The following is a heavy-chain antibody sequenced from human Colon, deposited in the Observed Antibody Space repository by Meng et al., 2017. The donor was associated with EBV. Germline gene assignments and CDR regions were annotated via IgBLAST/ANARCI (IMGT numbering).Heavy chain of an antibody. CDR3: SRDLAGPYDD. J-gene: IGHJ4*02. Sequence: EVQLVESGGGLVQPGGSLRLSCAVSGFTFSRYWMHWVRQVPGKGLVWVSRINENGGITTYADSVRGRFTISRDNTKNTLYLEMNSLRAEDTAVYFCSRDLAGPYDDWGQGTLVTVSS. CDR1: GFTFSRYW. V-gene: IGHV3-74*03. CDR2: INENGGIT.